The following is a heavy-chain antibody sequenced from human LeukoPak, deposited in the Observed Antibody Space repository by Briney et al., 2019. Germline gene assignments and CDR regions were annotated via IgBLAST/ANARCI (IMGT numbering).Heavy chain of an antibody. D-gene: IGHD3-10*01. J-gene: IGHJ4*02. CDR2: ISSSGSTI. CDR3: ARLSPGGLSDY. CDR1: GFTFSDYY. V-gene: IGHV3-11*01. Sequence: GGSLRLSCAASGFTFSDYYMSWIRQAPGKGLEWVSYISSSGSTIYYADSVKGRFTISRDNAKNSLYLQMNSLRAEDTALYHCARLSPGGLSDYWGQGTLVTVSS.